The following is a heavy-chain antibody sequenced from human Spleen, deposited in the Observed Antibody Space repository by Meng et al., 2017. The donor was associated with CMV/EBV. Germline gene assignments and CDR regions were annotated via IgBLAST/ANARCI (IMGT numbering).Heavy chain of an antibody. V-gene: IGHV3-23*01. CDR3: AGIWRYQLPDDAFDI. CDR1: GFTLRSYA. J-gene: IGHJ3*02. D-gene: IGHD2-2*01. CDR2: ISGSGGRT. Sequence: GESLKISCAASGFTLRSYAMSWVRQAPGKGLEWVSAISGSGGRTYYADSVKGRFTISRDNAKNSLSLQMNSLRAEDTAVYYCAGIWRYQLPDDAFDIWGQGTMVIVSS.